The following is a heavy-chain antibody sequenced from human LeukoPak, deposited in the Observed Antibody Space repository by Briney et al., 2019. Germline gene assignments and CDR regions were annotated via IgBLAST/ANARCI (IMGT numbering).Heavy chain of an antibody. Sequence: GESLKISCKGSGYSFTSYWIGWVRQMPGKGLEWMGIIYPGDSDTRYSPSFQGQVTISADKSISTAYLQWSSLKASDTAMYYCARLQQQLVXPLIYFDYWGQGTLVTVSS. D-gene: IGHD6-13*01. CDR1: GYSFTSYW. CDR3: ARLQQQLVXPLIYFDY. CDR2: IYPGDSDT. J-gene: IGHJ4*02. V-gene: IGHV5-51*01.